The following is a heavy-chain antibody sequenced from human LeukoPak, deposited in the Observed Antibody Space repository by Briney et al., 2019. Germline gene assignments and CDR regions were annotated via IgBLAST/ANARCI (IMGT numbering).Heavy chain of an antibody. CDR3: ARRHKGEAARPRYFDY. V-gene: IGHV4-39*01. CDR2: IYYSGST. Sequence: SETLSLTCTVSGGSISSSSYYWGWIRQPPGKGLEWIRSIYYSGSTYYNPSLKSRVTISVDTSKNQFSLKLSSVTAADTAVYYCARRHKGEAARPRYFDYWGQGTLVTVSS. J-gene: IGHJ4*02. D-gene: IGHD6-6*01. CDR1: GGSISSSSYY.